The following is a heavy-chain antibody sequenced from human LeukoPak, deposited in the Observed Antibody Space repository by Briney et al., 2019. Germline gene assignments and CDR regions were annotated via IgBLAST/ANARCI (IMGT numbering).Heavy chain of an antibody. V-gene: IGHV3-48*02. CDR1: GFTFSDHP. Sequence: GGSLRLSCAASGFTFSDHPVNWVRQAPGEGLEWVSYISGGSDSIYYADSVKGRFTISRDNANNSLYLHMSSLRDADTAVYFCARDRPPVGAIDYWGQGTLVTVSS. CDR3: ARDRPPVGAIDY. D-gene: IGHD1-26*01. J-gene: IGHJ4*02. CDR2: ISGGSDSI.